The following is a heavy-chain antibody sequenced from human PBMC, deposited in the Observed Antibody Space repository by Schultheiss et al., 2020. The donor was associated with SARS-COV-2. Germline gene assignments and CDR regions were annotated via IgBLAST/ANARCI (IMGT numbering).Heavy chain of an antibody. J-gene: IGHJ4*02. CDR1: GFTFSSYS. CDR3: ATSYYDFWSGYRDY. D-gene: IGHD3-3*01. Sequence: GESLKISCAASGFTFSSYSMNWVRQAPGKGLEWVSYISSSGSTIYYADSVKGRFTISRDNSKNTLYLQMNSLRAEDTAVYYCATSYYDFWSGYRDYWGQGTLVTVSS. CDR2: ISSSGSTI. V-gene: IGHV3-48*01.